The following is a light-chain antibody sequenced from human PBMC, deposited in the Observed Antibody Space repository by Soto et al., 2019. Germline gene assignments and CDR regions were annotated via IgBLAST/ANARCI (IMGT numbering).Light chain of an antibody. J-gene: IGKJ1*01. Sequence: EIVLTQSPATLSLSPGERATLSYRASQSVSSYLDWYQQKPGQAPRLLIYDASNRATGTPARFSGSGSGTDFTLTISSLEPEDFAVYYCQQRTNWPPWTFGQGTKVEIK. V-gene: IGKV3-11*01. CDR3: QQRTNWPPWT. CDR2: DAS. CDR1: QSVSSY.